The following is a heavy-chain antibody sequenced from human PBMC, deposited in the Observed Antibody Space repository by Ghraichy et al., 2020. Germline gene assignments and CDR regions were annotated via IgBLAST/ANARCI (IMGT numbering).Heavy chain of an antibody. CDR2: IYYSGST. Sequence: ESLNISCTVSGGSISSSSYYWGWIRQPPGKGLEWIGSIYYSGSTYYNPSLKSRVTISVDTSKNQFSLKLSSVTAADTAVYYCARLETEPESGGWFDPWGQGTLVTVSS. J-gene: IGHJ5*02. D-gene: IGHD1-14*01. V-gene: IGHV4-39*01. CDR1: GGSISSSSYY. CDR3: ARLETEPESGGWFDP.